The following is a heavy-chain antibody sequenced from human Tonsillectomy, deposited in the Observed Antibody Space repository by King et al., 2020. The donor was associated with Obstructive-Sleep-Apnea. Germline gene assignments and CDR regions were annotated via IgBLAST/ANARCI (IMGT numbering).Heavy chain of an antibody. V-gene: IGHV3-49*03. Sequence: QLVQSGGTLVQPGRSLRLTCTVSGFNFADHAMDWFRQAPGQGLEWVGSIRSKDHGAATVYAASVKGRFSISRDDSGNIASLQMDSLTTADSAVYYCTRNRVTGGMDHWGHGTLVTVSS. CDR3: TRNRVTGGMDH. CDR2: IRSKDHGAAT. CDR1: GFNFADHA. D-gene: IGHD2-21*02. J-gene: IGHJ4*01.